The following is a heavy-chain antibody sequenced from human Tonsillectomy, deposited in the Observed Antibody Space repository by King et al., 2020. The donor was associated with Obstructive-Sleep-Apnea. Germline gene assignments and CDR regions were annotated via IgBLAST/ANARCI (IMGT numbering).Heavy chain of an antibody. CDR2: MYYSGNT. CDR1: GGSISNYY. Sequence: QLQESGPGLVKPSETLSLTCTVSGGSISNYYWSWIRQPPGKGLEWIGYMYYSGNTNFNPSLKSRVTISADTSKIQFSLGRSLVTAADTAVYYCARHRGVEDYGGYGDYFDYWGQGTLVTVSS. J-gene: IGHJ4*02. CDR3: ARHRGVEDYGGYGDYFDY. D-gene: IGHD5-12*01. V-gene: IGHV4-59*08.